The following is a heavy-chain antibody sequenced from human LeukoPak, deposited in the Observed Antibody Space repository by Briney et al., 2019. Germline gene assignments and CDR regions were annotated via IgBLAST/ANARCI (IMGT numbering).Heavy chain of an antibody. CDR1: GYTFTSYA. J-gene: IGHJ4*02. V-gene: IGHV1-3*01. Sequence: ASVKVSCKASGYTFTSYAMHWVRQAPGQRLEWMGWINAGNGNTKYSQKFQGRVTITRDTSASTAYMELSSLRSEDTAVYYCASQSCSSTSCYSPVTYYFDYWGQGTLVTVSS. D-gene: IGHD2-2*01. CDR2: INAGNGNT. CDR3: ASQSCSSTSCYSPVTYYFDY.